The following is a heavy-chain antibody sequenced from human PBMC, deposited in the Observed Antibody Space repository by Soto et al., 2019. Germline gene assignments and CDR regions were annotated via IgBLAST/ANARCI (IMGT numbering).Heavy chain of an antibody. CDR2: IQQDGIEK. Sequence: QPGGSLRLSCAASGFTFSSYGISWVRQPPWKGLEWVANIQQDGIEKYYVDSVKGRFTISRDNAKNSLYLEMNSLRAEDTAVYYCASDSVLLWFGQQVRHMDVLGQVTTLTLCS. V-gene: IGHV3-7*03. CDR3: ASDSVLLWFGQQVRHMDV. J-gene: IGHJ6*02. CDR1: GFTFSSYG. D-gene: IGHD3-10*01.